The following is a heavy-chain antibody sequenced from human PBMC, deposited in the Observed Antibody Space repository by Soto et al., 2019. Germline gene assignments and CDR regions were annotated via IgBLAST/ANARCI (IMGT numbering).Heavy chain of an antibody. J-gene: IGHJ6*02. Sequence: NPSETLSLTCTVSGGSISSYYWSWIRQPPGKGLEWIGYIYYSGSTNYNPSLKSRVTISVDTSKNQFSLKLSSVTAADTAVYYCARDRPYYYASGSSPYGMDVWGQGITVTFSS. V-gene: IGHV4-59*01. D-gene: IGHD3-10*01. CDR1: GGSISSYY. CDR3: ARDRPYYYASGSSPYGMDV. CDR2: IYYSGST.